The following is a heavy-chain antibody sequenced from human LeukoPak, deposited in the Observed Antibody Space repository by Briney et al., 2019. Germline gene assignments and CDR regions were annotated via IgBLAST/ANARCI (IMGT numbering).Heavy chain of an antibody. V-gene: IGHV3-74*01. CDR3: IRDFRSADL. J-gene: IGHJ5*02. Sequence: GGSLRLSCVASGFTFSNYWMHWVRQPPGKGLVWVSRIYVDGRTTNYADSVKGRFTISRDNAKNTVYLEMNSLSVEDTASYYCIRDFRSADLWGQGTLVTVTS. CDR2: IYVDGRTT. CDR1: GFTFSNYW.